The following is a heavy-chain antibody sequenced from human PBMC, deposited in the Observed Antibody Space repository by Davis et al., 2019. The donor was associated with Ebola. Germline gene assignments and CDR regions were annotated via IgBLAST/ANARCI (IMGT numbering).Heavy chain of an antibody. J-gene: IGHJ6*03. CDR3: ARVGPYYDFWSGYYNPYYYYYMDV. CDR1: GFTFSSYS. Sequence: PGGSLRLSCAASGFTFSSYSMNWVRQAPGKGLEWVSSISSSSSYIYYADSVKGRFTISRDNAKNSLYLQMNSLRAEDTAVYYCARVGPYYDFWSGYYNPYYYYYMDVWGKGTTVTVSS. V-gene: IGHV3-21*01. CDR2: ISSSSSYI. D-gene: IGHD3-3*01.